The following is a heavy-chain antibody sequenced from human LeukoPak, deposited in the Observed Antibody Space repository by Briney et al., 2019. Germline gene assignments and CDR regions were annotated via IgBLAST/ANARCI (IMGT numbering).Heavy chain of an antibody. CDR1: GYIFTSYW. CDR2: INTNTGNP. CDR3: AREEPNWFDP. J-gene: IGHJ5*02. Sequence: GESLKISCKGSGYIFTSYWIGWVRQAPGQGLEWMGWINTNTGNPTYAQGFTGRFVFSLDTSVSTAYLQISSLKAEDTAVYYCAREEPNWFDPWGQGTLVTVSS. V-gene: IGHV7-4-1*02.